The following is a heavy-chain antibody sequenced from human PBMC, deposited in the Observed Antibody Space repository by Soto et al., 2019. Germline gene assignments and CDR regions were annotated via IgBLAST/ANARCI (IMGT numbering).Heavy chain of an antibody. Sequence: SVKLSCKASGGTFSIYAIRWVRQAPGQGLEWMGGIIPIFGTANYAQKFQGRVTITADESTSTAYMELSSLRSEDTAVYYCAGDFWSGYSGMDVWGQGTTVTVSS. CDR3: AGDFWSGYSGMDV. D-gene: IGHD3-3*01. CDR1: GGTFSIYA. V-gene: IGHV1-69*13. J-gene: IGHJ6*02. CDR2: IIPIFGTA.